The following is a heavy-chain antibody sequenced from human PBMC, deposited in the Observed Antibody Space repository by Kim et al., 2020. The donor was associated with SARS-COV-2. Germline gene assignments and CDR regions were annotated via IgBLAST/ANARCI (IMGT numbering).Heavy chain of an antibody. CDR3: ARGRVGWYTRYYFDY. D-gene: IGHD6-19*01. Sequence: SETLSLTCAVYGGSFSGYYWSWIRQPPGKGLEWIGEINHSGSTNYNPSLKSRVTISVDTSKNQFSLKLSSVTAADTAVYYCARGRVGWYTRYYFDYWGQGTLVTVSS. V-gene: IGHV4-34*01. CDR1: GGSFSGYY. CDR2: INHSGST. J-gene: IGHJ4*02.